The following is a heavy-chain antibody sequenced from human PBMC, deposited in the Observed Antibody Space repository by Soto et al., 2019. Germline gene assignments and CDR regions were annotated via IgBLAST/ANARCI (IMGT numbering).Heavy chain of an antibody. Sequence: SETLSLTCTVSGGSISSGDYYWSGIRQPPGKGLEWIGYIYYSGSTYYNPSLKSRVTISVDTSKNQFSLKLSSVTAADTAVYYCVRDRGHRGPNWSDPWGPGTMVTVSS. CDR2: IYYSGST. CDR3: VRDRGHRGPNWSDP. J-gene: IGHJ5*02. V-gene: IGHV4-30-4*01. D-gene: IGHD3-10*01. CDR1: GGSISSGDYY.